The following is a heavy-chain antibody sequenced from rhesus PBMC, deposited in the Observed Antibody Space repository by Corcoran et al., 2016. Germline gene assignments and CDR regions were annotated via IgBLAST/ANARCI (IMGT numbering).Heavy chain of an antibody. CDR3: ARGHHGNYDGLDS. Sequence: VEQLVESGGALVQPGASLRLSCAASEFTFSSYDMHWVRQAPGKGLGWVSAISIGGDTDFPDSGKGRVTISRDNAKNSLYLQMNSLRAEDTAVYYCARGHHGNYDGLDSWGQGVVVTVSS. D-gene: IGHD4-35*01. J-gene: IGHJ6*01. CDR2: ISIGGDT. V-gene: IGHV3-132*02. CDR1: EFTFSSYD.